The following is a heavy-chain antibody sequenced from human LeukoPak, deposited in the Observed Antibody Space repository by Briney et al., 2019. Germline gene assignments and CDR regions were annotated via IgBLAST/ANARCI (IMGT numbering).Heavy chain of an antibody. Sequence: GASVKVSCKASGYTFTGYYMHWVRQAPGQGLEWMGWINPNSGGTNYAQKFQGRDTMTRDTSISTAYMELSRLRSGDTAVCYCARGEVVVIPDAFDIWGQGTMVTVSS. D-gene: IGHD3-22*01. CDR3: ARGEVVVIPDAFDI. J-gene: IGHJ3*02. CDR1: GYTFTGYY. CDR2: INPNSGGT. V-gene: IGHV1-2*02.